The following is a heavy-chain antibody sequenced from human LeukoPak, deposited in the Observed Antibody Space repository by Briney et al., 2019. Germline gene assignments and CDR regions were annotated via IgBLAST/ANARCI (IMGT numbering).Heavy chain of an antibody. Sequence: SETLSLTCTVSDDSISSGDYYWSWIRQPAGKELEWIGRISSSGSTNYNPSLKSRVTISVDTSKNQFSLKLSSVTAADTAVYYCAREQTKYNWNGRAFDIWGQGTMVTVSS. V-gene: IGHV4-61*02. D-gene: IGHD1-20*01. CDR3: AREQTKYNWNGRAFDI. J-gene: IGHJ3*02. CDR1: DDSISSGDYY. CDR2: ISSSGST.